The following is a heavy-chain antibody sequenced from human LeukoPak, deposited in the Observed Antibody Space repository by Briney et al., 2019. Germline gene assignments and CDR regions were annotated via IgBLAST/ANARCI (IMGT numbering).Heavy chain of an antibody. V-gene: IGHV1-2*02. Sequence: GASVKVSCKPSGYTLTTYYLHWVRQAPGQGLEWMGWINPKNGGTNYAQKFQGRFTMTRDTSINTAYMELSGPTSDDTAVYYCARDPSNRYYTDVWGIGTTVTVSS. CDR3: ARDPSNRYYTDV. J-gene: IGHJ6*03. CDR1: GYTLTTYY. CDR2: INPKNGGT. D-gene: IGHD1-14*01.